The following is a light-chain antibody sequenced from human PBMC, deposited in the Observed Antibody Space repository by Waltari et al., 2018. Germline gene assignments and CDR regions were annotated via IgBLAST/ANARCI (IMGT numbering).Light chain of an antibody. Sequence: QAVLTQPSSLSASPGASASLTCPLRSGVNFANHSIYLYQPKPGSPPQYLLRYKSDSDKQQGSGVPSRFSGSKDASANAGILLISGLQSEDEADYYCMIWRAGASEFGGGTKLTVL. CDR1: SGVNFANHS. V-gene: IGLV5-45*03. J-gene: IGLJ2*01. CDR3: MIWRAGASE. CDR2: YKSDSDK.